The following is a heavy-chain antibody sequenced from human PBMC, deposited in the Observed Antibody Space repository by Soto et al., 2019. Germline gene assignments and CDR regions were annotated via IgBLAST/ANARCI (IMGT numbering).Heavy chain of an antibody. CDR1: GGSMSSDGNY. CDR3: ARARMVRGIIYYYGMDV. J-gene: IGHJ6*02. D-gene: IGHD3-10*01. CDR2: IYYSGST. V-gene: IGHV4-31*03. Sequence: PSETLSLTCTVSGGSMSSDGNYWSWIRQHPGKGLEWIGYIYYSGSTNYNPSLKSRVTISVDTSKNQFSLKLNSVTAADTAVYYCARARMVRGIIYYYGMDVWGQGTTVTVSS.